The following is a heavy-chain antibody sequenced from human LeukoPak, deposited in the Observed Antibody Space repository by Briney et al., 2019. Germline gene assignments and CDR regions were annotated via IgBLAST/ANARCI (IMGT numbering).Heavy chain of an antibody. D-gene: IGHD6-13*01. J-gene: IGHJ3*02. Sequence: GESLKISCKGSGYSFTSYWIGWVRQMPGKGLEWVGIIYPGDSDTRYSPSFQGQVTISADKSISTAYLQWSSLKASDTAMYYCGRIPAAGSLKGSFDIWGQGTMVTVSS. CDR3: GRIPAAGSLKGSFDI. V-gene: IGHV5-51*01. CDR2: IYPGDSDT. CDR1: GYSFTSYW.